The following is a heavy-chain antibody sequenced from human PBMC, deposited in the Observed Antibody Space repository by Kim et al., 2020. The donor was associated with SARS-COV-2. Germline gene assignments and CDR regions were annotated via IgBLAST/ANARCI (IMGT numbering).Heavy chain of an antibody. CDR1: GGSISSYY. V-gene: IGHV4-59*08. Sequence: SETLSLTCTVSGGSISSYYWSWIRQPPGKGLEWIGYIYYSGSTNYNPSLKSRVTISVDTSKNQFSLKLSSVTAADTAVYYCAAGYSTSFGVRPENYWGQGTLVTVSS. D-gene: IGHD6-13*01. J-gene: IGHJ4*02. CDR2: IYYSGST. CDR3: AAGYSTSFGVRPENY.